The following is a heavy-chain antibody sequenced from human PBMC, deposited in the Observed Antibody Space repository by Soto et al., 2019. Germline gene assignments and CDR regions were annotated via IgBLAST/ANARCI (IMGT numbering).Heavy chain of an antibody. Sequence: GESLRICCKGSGYSFAVYCITLVLQKPGKGLEWMGRIDPSDSQTYYSPSFRGHVTISVTKSITTVFLQWSSLRASDTAMYYCARQIYDSDTGPNFQYYFDSWGQGTPVTVSS. CDR1: GYSFAVYC. J-gene: IGHJ4*02. V-gene: IGHV5-10-1*01. CDR3: ARQIYDSDTGPNFQYYFDS. CDR2: IDPSDSQT. D-gene: IGHD3-22*01.